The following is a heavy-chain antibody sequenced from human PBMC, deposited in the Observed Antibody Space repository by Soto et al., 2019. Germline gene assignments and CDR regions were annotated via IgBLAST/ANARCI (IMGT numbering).Heavy chain of an antibody. D-gene: IGHD5-12*01. Sequence: QVQLQESGSGLVKPSQTRSLTCAVSGGSISTGGCSWSWIRLPPGRALEWIGYIFDTGKTYYSASIKGRVTMSVDRAQNQFSLRLESVTAADAAMYFCACLDGYNRHFDLWGRGTLVTVSS. J-gene: IGHJ2*01. CDR3: ACLDGYNRHFDL. CDR2: IFDTGKT. CDR1: GGSISTGGCS. V-gene: IGHV4-30-2*01.